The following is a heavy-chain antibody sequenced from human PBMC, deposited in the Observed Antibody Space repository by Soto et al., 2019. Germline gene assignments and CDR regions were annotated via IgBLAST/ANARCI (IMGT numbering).Heavy chain of an antibody. J-gene: IGHJ3*01. CDR3: AKVDSSRLVGGFDF. D-gene: IGHD6-13*01. CDR2: ISGSGGST. CDR1: GFTFSSYA. V-gene: IGHV3-23*01. Sequence: GGSLRLSCAASGFTFSSYAMSWVRQAPGKGLEWVSAISGSGGSTYYADSVKDRFTISRDNSKNTLYLQMNSLRAEDTAVYFCAKVDSSRLVGGFDFWGQGTMVTVSS.